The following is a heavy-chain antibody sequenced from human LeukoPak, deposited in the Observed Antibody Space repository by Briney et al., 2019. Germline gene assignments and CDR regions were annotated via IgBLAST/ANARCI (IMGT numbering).Heavy chain of an antibody. CDR1: GGSFSSYY. V-gene: IGHV4-39*01. D-gene: IGHD3-16*01. Sequence: SETLSLTCAVYGGSFSSYYWGWIRQPPGKGLEWIGSIYYSGSTYYNPSLKSRVTISVDTSKNQFSLKLSSVTAADTAVYYCARHRLYFDYWGQGTLVTVSS. J-gene: IGHJ4*02. CDR3: ARHRLYFDY. CDR2: IYYSGST.